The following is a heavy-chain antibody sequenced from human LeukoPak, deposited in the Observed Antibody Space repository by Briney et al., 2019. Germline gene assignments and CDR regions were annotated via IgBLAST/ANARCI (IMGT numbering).Heavy chain of an antibody. CDR1: GGSFSGYY. J-gene: IGHJ4*02. CDR2: INHSGST. V-gene: IGHV4-34*01. D-gene: IGHD6-19*01. CDR3: ARLWLAYFDY. Sequence: SETLSLTCAVYGGSFSGYYWSWIRQPPGKGLEWIGEINHSGSTNYNPSLKSQVTISVDTSKNQFSLKLSSVTAADTAVYYCARLWLAYFDYWGQGTLVTVSS.